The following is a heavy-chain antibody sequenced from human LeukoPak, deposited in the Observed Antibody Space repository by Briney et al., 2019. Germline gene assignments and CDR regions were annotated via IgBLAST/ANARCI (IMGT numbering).Heavy chain of an antibody. J-gene: IGHJ4*02. CDR3: ARGGYSYGPEYYFDY. CDR2: INHSGST. Sequence: SETLSLTCAVYGGSFSGYYWSWIRQPPGKGLEWIGEINHSGSTNYNPSLKSRVTISVDTSKNQFSLKLSSVTAADTAVYYCARGGYSYGPEYYFDYWGQGTLVTVSS. V-gene: IGHV4-34*01. CDR1: GGSFSGYY. D-gene: IGHD5-18*01.